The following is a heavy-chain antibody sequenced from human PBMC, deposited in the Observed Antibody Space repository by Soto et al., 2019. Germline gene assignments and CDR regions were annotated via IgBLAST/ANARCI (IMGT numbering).Heavy chain of an antibody. J-gene: IGHJ5*01. Sequence: SETLSLTCAVSGVSIHNSHSFWGWIRQPPGKGLEFIANAYYSGGAHYNPSFKSRVTISVDTATNQVSLRMSSVTAADTAVYFCGRVVEGATRHTDFDSWGQGTLVTVSS. CDR3: GRVVEGATRHTDFDS. CDR1: GVSIHNSHSF. V-gene: IGHV4-39*01. D-gene: IGHD2-21*01. CDR2: AYYSGGA.